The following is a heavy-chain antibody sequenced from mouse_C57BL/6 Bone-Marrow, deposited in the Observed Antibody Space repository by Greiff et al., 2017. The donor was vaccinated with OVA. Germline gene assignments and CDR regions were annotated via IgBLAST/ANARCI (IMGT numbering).Heavy chain of an antibody. V-gene: IGHV1-52*01. CDR2: IDPSDSET. Sequence: QVQLQQPGAELVRPGSSVKLSCKASGYTFTSYWMHWVKQRPIQGLEWIGNIDPSDSETHYNQKFKDKATLTVDKSSSTAYMQLSSLTSEDSAVYYCARGRELLRHFDYWGQGTTLTVSS. D-gene: IGHD1-2*01. J-gene: IGHJ2*01. CDR1: GYTFTSYW. CDR3: ARGRELLRHFDY.